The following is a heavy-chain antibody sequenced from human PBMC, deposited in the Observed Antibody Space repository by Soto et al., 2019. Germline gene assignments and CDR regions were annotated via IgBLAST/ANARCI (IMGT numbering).Heavy chain of an antibody. CDR3: AGDSSNDY. J-gene: IGHJ4*02. Sequence: QVQLVEPGGGVVQPGRSLRLSCAASGFTFSSYAMHWVRQAPGKGLEWVAVISYDGSNKYYADSVKGRFTISRDNSKNTLYLQMNSLRAEDTAVYYCAGDSSNDYWGQGTLVTVSS. CDR1: GFTFSSYA. CDR2: ISYDGSNK. V-gene: IGHV3-30-3*01. D-gene: IGHD6-19*01.